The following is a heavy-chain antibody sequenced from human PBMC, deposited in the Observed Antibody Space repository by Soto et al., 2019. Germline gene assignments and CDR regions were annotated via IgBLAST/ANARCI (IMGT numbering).Heavy chain of an antibody. Sequence: QVQLVESGGGLVKPGGSLRLSCATSGFTFSDYYMSWIRQAPGKGLEWVSYIGTRGNTKYYADSVRGRFTISRDNAKNSLYLQMNSLRADETAVYYCARDGTEYYGEYYDYWGQGIQVTVSS. CDR2: IGTRGNTK. J-gene: IGHJ4*02. V-gene: IGHV3-11*01. CDR3: ARDGTEYYGEYYDY. CDR1: GFTFSDYY. D-gene: IGHD4-17*01.